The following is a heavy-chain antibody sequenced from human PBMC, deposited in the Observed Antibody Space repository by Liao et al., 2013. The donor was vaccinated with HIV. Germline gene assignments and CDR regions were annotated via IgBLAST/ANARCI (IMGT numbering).Heavy chain of an antibody. CDR1: GGSIRGGSYY. V-gene: IGHV4-61*02. D-gene: IGHD3-16*01. CDR2: IYSSGSS. J-gene: IGHJ2*01. CDR3: ASSGGPYWFFNL. Sequence: QVQLQESGPGLVKPSQTLSLTCSVSGGSIRGGSYYWGWIRQPAGKGLEWVGHIYSSGSSNYNPALKSRVAISADTSRNQFSLRLSSVTAADTAVYYCASSGGPYWFFNLWGRGSLVTVSS.